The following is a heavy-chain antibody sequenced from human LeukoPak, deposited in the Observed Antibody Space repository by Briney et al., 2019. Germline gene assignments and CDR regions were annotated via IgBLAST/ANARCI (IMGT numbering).Heavy chain of an antibody. V-gene: IGHV3-64*01. CDR1: GFTFSSYA. Sequence: GGSLRLSCAASGFTFSSYAMHWVRQALGKGLEYVSAISSNGGSTYYANSVKGRFTISRDNSKNTLYLQMGSLRAEDMAVYYCARDRYYYDSSGYYYWGQGTLVTVSS. CDR2: ISSNGGST. D-gene: IGHD3-22*01. CDR3: ARDRYYYDSSGYYY. J-gene: IGHJ4*02.